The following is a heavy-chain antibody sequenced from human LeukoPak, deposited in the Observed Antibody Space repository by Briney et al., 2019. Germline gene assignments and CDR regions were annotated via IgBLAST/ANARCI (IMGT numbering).Heavy chain of an antibody. J-gene: IGHJ3*02. CDR3: ACHAVRYSAYDREEDAFDI. V-gene: IGHV4-34*01. CDR1: GGFFTGYY. CDR2: INHSGST. Sequence: SETLSLTCAVYGGFFTGYYWRWIRQPPGKGLEWIGEINHSGSTKYNPSLKSRVTISVDTSTNQFFLRLTSVTAADTAVYCCACHAVRYSAYDREEDAFDIWGQGTTVTVSS. D-gene: IGHD5-12*01.